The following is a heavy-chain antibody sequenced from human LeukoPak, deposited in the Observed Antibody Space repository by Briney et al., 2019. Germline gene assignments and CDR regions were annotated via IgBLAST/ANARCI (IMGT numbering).Heavy chain of an antibody. CDR1: GFTFSDYY. CDR2: TSSSGSTI. CDR3: ARPLSYYYDSSGCLGY. D-gene: IGHD3-22*01. Sequence: GGSLRLSCAASGFTFSDYYMSWIRQAPGKGLEWVSYTSSSGSTIYYADSVKGRFTISRDNAKNSLYLQMNSLRAEDTAVYYCARPLSYYYDSSGCLGYWGQGTLVTVSS. V-gene: IGHV3-11*04. J-gene: IGHJ4*02.